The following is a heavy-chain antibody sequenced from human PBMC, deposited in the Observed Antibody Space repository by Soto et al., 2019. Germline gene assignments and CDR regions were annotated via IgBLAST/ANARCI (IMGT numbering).Heavy chain of an antibody. Sequence: LRLSCTASGFTFGDYAMSWFRQAPGKGLEWVGFIRSKAYGGTTEYAASVKGRFTISRDDSKSIAYLQLNSLKTEDTAVYYCTREDPSRGLRYFPFDYWGQGTLVTVSS. CDR3: TREDPSRGLRYFPFDY. CDR2: IRSKAYGGTT. J-gene: IGHJ4*02. D-gene: IGHD3-9*01. CDR1: GFTFGDYA. V-gene: IGHV3-49*03.